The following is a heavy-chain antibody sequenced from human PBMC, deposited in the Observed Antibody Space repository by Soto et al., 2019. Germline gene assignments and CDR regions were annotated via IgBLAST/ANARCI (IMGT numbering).Heavy chain of an antibody. CDR3: VQSRCGGDCLQSYSSHSYYGLDV. Sequence: QITLKESGPPLVKPTQTLTLTCTFSGLSLSTTGVGVGWIRQPPGKALEWLALIYWDDDKRYSPSLKSRLTITKDTSKIQVVLTMTNMDPVDTATYYCVQSRCGGDCLQSYSSHSYYGLDVWGQGTTVTVSS. CDR2: IYWDDDK. J-gene: IGHJ6*02. CDR1: GLSLSTTGVG. V-gene: IGHV2-5*02. D-gene: IGHD2-21*02.